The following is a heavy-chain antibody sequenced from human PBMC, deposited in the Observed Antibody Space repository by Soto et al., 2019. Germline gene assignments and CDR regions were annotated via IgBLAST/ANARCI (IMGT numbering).Heavy chain of an antibody. V-gene: IGHV3-33*01. CDR1: GFTFSIYG. D-gene: IGHD6-19*01. CDR3: PVSEHSSASECDY. Sequence: GGSLRLSGAACGFTFSIYGMRWVRQAPGKGLEWVAVIWYDGSNKYYADSVKGRFTISRDNSKNTLYLQMNSLRAEDTAVYYCPVSEHSSASECDYWGQGA. J-gene: IGHJ4*02. CDR2: IWYDGSNK.